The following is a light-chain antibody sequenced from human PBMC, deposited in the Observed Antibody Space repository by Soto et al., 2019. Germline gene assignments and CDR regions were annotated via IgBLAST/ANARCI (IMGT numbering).Light chain of an antibody. CDR2: EVS. J-gene: IGLJ2*01. CDR1: RSDVGGYNY. CDR3: TSFTNIRTER. V-gene: IGLV2-14*01. Sequence: QSALTQPASVSGSPGQSITISCTGTRSDVGGYNYVSWYQQYPGTAPKLMIYEVSNRPSGVSNRFSGSKSGNTASLTISGLQAEDEADYYCTSFTNIRTERFGGGTKVTVL.